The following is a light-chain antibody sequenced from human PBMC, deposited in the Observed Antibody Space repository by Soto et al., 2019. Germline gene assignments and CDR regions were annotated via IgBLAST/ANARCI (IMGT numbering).Light chain of an antibody. CDR2: DDT. V-gene: IGLV3-21*02. CDR3: QVWGNSSAHHAV. CDR1: NIGSYS. Sequence: SYELTQPPSVSVAPGQTARITCGGNNIGSYSVNWYQQNPGQAPVLVVYDDTDRPSGIPERFSGSNSGNTASLTISRVEAGDEADYYCQVWGNSSAHHAVFGGGTQLTVL. J-gene: IGLJ7*01.